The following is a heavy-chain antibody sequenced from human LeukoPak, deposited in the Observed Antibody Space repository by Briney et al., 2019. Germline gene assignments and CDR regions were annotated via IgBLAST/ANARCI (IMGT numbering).Heavy chain of an antibody. J-gene: IGHJ4*02. D-gene: IGHD5-24*01. CDR3: ARATPGGLHGYSFDY. V-gene: IGHV1-8*02. CDR2: MNPNSGNT. Sequence: GASVKVSCKASGYTFKNYDINWVRQATGQGLEWMGWMNPNSGNTGFAQKFQDRVSMTSDTSINTAYTELTSLRSGDTAVYYCARATPGGLHGYSFDYWGQGTVVTVYS. CDR1: GYTFKNYD.